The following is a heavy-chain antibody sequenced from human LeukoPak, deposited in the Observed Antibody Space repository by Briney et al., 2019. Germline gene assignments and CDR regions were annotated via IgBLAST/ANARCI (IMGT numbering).Heavy chain of an antibody. V-gene: IGHV4-39*07. Sequence: SETLSLTCTVSGGSIGSIYYYWGWIRQPPGKGLEWIGTIYYSETTYYNPSLKSRVTISVDTSKNQFSLRLSSVTAADTAVYYCGGITGTRRGFDIWGQGTMVTVSS. D-gene: IGHD1-20*01. CDR1: GGSIGSIYYY. CDR2: IYYSETT. J-gene: IGHJ3*02. CDR3: GGITGTRRGFDI.